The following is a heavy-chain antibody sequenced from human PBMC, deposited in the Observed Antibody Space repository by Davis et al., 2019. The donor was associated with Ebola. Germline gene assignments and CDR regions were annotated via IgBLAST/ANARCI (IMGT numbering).Heavy chain of an antibody. CDR1: GFTFSSYA. Sequence: GGSLRLSCAASGFTFSSYAMHWVRQAPGKGLEWVAVMSYDGSNKYYADSVKGRFTISRDISKNTLYLQMNSLRAEDTAVYYCVTENWYRFESWDQGTLVTVSS. CDR2: MSYDGSNK. V-gene: IGHV3-30*04. J-gene: IGHJ4*02. D-gene: IGHD1/OR15-1a*01. CDR3: VTENWYRFES.